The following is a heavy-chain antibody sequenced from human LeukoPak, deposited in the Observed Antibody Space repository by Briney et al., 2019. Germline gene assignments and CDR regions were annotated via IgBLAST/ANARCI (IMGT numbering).Heavy chain of an antibody. Sequence: GASVKVSCKASGYTLTSYDISWVRQAPGQGLEWMGGIIPIFGTANYAQKFQGRVTITADESTSTAYMELSSLRSEDTAVYYCARDPDGYNLVGFVYWGQGTLVTVSS. CDR2: IIPIFGTA. CDR3: ARDPDGYNLVGFVY. CDR1: GYTLTSYD. D-gene: IGHD5-24*01. J-gene: IGHJ4*02. V-gene: IGHV1-69*13.